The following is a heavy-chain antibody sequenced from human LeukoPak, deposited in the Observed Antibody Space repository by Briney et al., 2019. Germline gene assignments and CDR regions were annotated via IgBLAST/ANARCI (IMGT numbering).Heavy chain of an antibody. CDR1: GGSISSGSYY. CDR3: ARDEADYFDY. V-gene: IGHV4-61*02. CDR2: IYTSGST. Sequence: SETLSLTCTVSGGSISSGSYYWSWIRQPAGKGLEWIGRIYTSGSTNYNPSLKSRVTISVDTSKNQFSLKLSSVTAADTAVYYCARDEADYFDYWGQGTLVTVSS. J-gene: IGHJ4*02.